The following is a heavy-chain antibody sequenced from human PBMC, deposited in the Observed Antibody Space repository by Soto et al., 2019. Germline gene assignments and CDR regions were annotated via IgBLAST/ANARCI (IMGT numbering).Heavy chain of an antibody. CDR2: ISSSGSTI. CDR3: ARLDGGPLSRYYYGMDV. D-gene: IGHD3-10*01. J-gene: IGHJ6*02. CDR1: GFTFSSYE. V-gene: IGHV3-48*03. Sequence: GGSLRLSCAASGFTFSSYEMNWVRQAPGKGLEWVSYISSSGSTIYYADSVKGRSTISRDNAKNSLYLQMNSLRAEDTAVYYCARLDGGPLSRYYYGMDVWSQGTTVTVSS.